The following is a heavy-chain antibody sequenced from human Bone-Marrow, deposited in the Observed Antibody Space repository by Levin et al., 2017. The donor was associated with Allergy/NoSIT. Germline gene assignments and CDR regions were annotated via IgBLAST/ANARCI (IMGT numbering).Heavy chain of an antibody. D-gene: IGHD3-3*01. Sequence: GESLKISCKASGYTFTSYYMHWVRQAPGQGLEWMGIINPSGGSTSYAQKFQGRVTMTRDTSTSTVYMELSSLRSEDTAVYYCARDRRLYYDFWSGYYMDTLWGIGWFDPWGQGTLVTVSS. CDR3: ARDRRLYYDFWSGYYMDTLWGIGWFDP. CDR1: GYTFTSYY. J-gene: IGHJ5*02. CDR2: INPSGGST. V-gene: IGHV1-46*01.